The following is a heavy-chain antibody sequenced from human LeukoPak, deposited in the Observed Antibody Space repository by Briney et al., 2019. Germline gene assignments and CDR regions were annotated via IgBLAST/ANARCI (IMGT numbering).Heavy chain of an antibody. V-gene: IGHV1-69*13. CDR3: ARGLTLGDSTGYYDPDY. D-gene: IGHD3-22*01. Sequence: SVKVSCKASGGPFSSFAISWVRQAPGQGLEWIGGIIPIFGTANYAQKFQGRVTITADESTSTAYMELSSLRSEDTAVYYCARGLTLGDSTGYYDPDYWGQGTLVTVSS. CDR2: IIPIFGTA. J-gene: IGHJ4*02. CDR1: GGPFSSFA.